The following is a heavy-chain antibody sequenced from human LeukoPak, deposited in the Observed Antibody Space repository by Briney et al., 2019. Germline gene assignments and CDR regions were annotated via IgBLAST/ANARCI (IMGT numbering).Heavy chain of an antibody. CDR1: GGSISSYY. V-gene: IGHV4-59*08. CDR3: ATPEGPHDAFDI. J-gene: IGHJ3*02. Sequence: SETLPLTCTVSGGSISSYYWSWIRQPPGKGLEWIGYIYYSGSTNYNPSLKSRVTISVDTSKNQFSLKLSSVTAADTAVYYCATPEGPHDAFDIWGQGTMVTVSS. CDR2: IYYSGST.